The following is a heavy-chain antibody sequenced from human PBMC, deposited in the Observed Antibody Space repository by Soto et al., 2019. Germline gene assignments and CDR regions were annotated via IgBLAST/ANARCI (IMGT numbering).Heavy chain of an antibody. CDR3: ATIKNIAVAHRNAFDI. CDR2: TYYRSKWYN. CDR1: GDSVSSNSAA. V-gene: IGHV6-1*01. J-gene: IGHJ3*02. Sequence: SQTLSLTCAISGDSVSSNSAAWNWIRQSPSRGLEWLGRTYYRSKWYNDYEVSVKNRININPDTSKNKFSLQLNFVTPEDTAVYYCATIKNIAVAHRNAFDIWGQGTMVTVSS. D-gene: IGHD6-19*01.